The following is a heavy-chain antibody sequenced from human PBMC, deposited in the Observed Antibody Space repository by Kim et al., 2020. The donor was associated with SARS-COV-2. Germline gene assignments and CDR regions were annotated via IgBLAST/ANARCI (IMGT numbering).Heavy chain of an antibody. D-gene: IGHD1-26*01. V-gene: IGHV3-23*01. Sequence: GGSLRLSCAASGFTFSSYAMSWVRQAPGKGLEWVSAISGSGGSTYYADSVKGRFTISRDNSKNTLYLQMNSLRAEDTAVYYCAKDQPVGATVMGAFDIWGQWTMVTVSS. J-gene: IGHJ3*02. CDR3: AKDQPVGATVMGAFDI. CDR2: ISGSGGST. CDR1: GFTFSSYA.